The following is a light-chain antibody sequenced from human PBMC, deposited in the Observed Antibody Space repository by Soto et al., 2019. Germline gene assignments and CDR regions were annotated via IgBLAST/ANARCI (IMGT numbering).Light chain of an antibody. CDR2: DVN. Sequence: QSALTQPRSVSASPGQSVTISCTGTGSDVGYYDYVAWYQQHPGKAPKLMIYDVNRRPSGVPDRFSGSKSGNTASLTIFGLQAEDEADYYCCSYAGSYSEVFGGWTKVTVL. CDR1: GSDVGYYDY. V-gene: IGLV2-11*01. CDR3: CSYAGSYSEV. J-gene: IGLJ2*01.